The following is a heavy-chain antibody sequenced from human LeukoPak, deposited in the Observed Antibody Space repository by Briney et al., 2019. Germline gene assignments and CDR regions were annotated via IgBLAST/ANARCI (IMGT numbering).Heavy chain of an antibody. V-gene: IGHV3-21*01. J-gene: IGHJ3*02. CDR3: ARGAAGTNDAFDI. D-gene: IGHD1-1*01. Sequence: PGGSLRLSCAASRFTFSSYSMNWVRQAPGKGLEWVSSISSSSSYIYYADSVKGRFTISRDNAKNSLYLQMNSLRAEDTAVYYCARGAAGTNDAFDIWGQGTMVTVSS. CDR2: ISSSSSYI. CDR1: RFTFSSYS.